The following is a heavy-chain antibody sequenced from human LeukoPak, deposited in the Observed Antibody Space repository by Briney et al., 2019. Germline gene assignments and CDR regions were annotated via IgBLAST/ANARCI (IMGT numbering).Heavy chain of an antibody. V-gene: IGHV1-2*02. CDR3: MGPGIAAAGS. J-gene: IGHJ4*02. Sequence: EASVKVSCKASGYTFTGYYMHWVRQPPGQRLEWMGWINPNSGGTNYAQKFQGRVTMTRDTSISTAYMELSSLRSEDTAVYYCMGPGIAAAGSWGQGTLVTVSS. CDR2: INPNSGGT. CDR1: GYTFTGYY. D-gene: IGHD6-13*01.